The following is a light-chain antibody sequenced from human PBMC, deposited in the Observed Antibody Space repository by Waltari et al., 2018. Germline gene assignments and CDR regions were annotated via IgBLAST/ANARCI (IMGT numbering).Light chain of an antibody. CDR2: GVS. CDR1: QSVSSNW. V-gene: IGKV3-20*01. J-gene: IGKJ1*01. Sequence: IVLTQSPGTLSLPPGEAATLPCRASQSVSSNWLAWYQRKPGQPPRLLIYGVSNRAPGIPDRFSGSGSGTDFTLTIDRLEPEDFAVYYCQQYAFSPPGKSFGQGTKVEIQ. CDR3: QQYAFSPPGKS.